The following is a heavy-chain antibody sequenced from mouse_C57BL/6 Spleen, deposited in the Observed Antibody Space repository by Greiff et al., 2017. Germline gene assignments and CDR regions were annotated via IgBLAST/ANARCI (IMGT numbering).Heavy chain of an antibody. CDR2: ISSGSSTI. J-gene: IGHJ1*03. CDR1: GFTFSDYG. CDR3: ASSPIHGSSYWYFDV. V-gene: IGHV5-17*01. Sequence: EVQRVESGGGLVKPGGSLKLSCAASGFTFSDYGMHWVRQAPEKGLEWVAYISSGSSTIYYADTVKGRFTISRDNAKNTLFLQMTSLRSEDTAMYYCASSPIHGSSYWYFDVWGTGTTVTVSS. D-gene: IGHD1-1*01.